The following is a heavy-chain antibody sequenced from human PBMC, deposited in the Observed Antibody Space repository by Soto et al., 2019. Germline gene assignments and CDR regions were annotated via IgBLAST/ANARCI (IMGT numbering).Heavy chain of an antibody. CDR1: AYAFTSYY. CDR2: INPSGGST. D-gene: IGHD3-10*01. V-gene: IGHV1-46*01. Sequence: XSVNGSCKASAYAFTSYYMHWVRQAPGQGLEWMGIINPSGGSTSYAQKFQGRVTMTRDTSTSTVYMELSSLRSEDTAVYYCARTYYYGSGSYYPPDVWGQGTTVTVSS. J-gene: IGHJ6*02. CDR3: ARTYYYGSGSYYPPDV.